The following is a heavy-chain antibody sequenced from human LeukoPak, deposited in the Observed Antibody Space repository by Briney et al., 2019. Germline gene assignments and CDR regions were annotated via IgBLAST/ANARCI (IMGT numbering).Heavy chain of an antibody. V-gene: IGHV3-23*01. CDR1: GFTFDTYA. Sequence: YPGGSLRLSCAASGFTFDTYAMTWVRQVPGKGLEWVSNISGRGTSTNYADSVKGRFTISRDNSKNTLHLQMNSLRAEDTAIYYCAKSYRQESDWSSSFDYWGQGTLVTASS. CDR2: ISGRGTST. J-gene: IGHJ4*02. CDR3: AKSYRQESDWSSSFDY. D-gene: IGHD3-9*01.